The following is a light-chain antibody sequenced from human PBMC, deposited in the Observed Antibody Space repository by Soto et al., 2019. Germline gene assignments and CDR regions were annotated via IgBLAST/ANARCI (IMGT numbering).Light chain of an antibody. Sequence: DIQMTQSPSSLSASVGDRVTITCRASQRISSYLNWYQQKPGKAPKLLIYAASSLQSGVPSRFSGSGSGTDFTLTISSLQREDFATYYCQQSYSTPWTFGQGTKVEIK. CDR3: QQSYSTPWT. J-gene: IGKJ1*01. V-gene: IGKV1-39*01. CDR1: QRISSY. CDR2: AAS.